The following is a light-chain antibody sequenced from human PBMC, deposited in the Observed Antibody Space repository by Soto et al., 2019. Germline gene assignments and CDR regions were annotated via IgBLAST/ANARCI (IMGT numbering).Light chain of an antibody. V-gene: IGKV3-15*01. J-gene: IGKJ2*01. CDR1: QSVSSN. Sequence: EIVMTQSPATLSVSPGERATLSCRASQSVSSNLAWYQQKPGQAPRLVIYGASTRATGIPARFSGSGSGTEFTLTISSLQSEDFAVYYCQQYNNWPTTFGQGTKLEIK. CDR3: QQYNNWPTT. CDR2: GAS.